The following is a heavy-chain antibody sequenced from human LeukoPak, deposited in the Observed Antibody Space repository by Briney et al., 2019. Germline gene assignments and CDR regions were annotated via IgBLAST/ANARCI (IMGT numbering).Heavy chain of an antibody. D-gene: IGHD2-2*01. CDR2: IIPIFGTA. CDR1: GGTFSSYA. J-gene: IGHJ5*02. Sequence: SVKVSCKASGGTFSSYAISWVRQAPGQGLEWMGGIIPIFGTANYAQKFQGRVTITADESTSTAYMKLSSLRSEDTAVYYRASTHSPRYCSSTSCSGSWFDPWGQGTLVTVSS. CDR3: ASTHSPRYCSSTSCSGSWFDP. V-gene: IGHV1-69*01.